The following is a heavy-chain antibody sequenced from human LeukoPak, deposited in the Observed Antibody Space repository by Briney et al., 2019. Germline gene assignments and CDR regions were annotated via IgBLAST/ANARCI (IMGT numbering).Heavy chain of an antibody. D-gene: IGHD3-22*01. CDR1: GGTFSSYA. CDR3: AASSYYYDSSGYYSTLDY. CDR2: IIPIFGTA. J-gene: IGHJ4*02. Sequence: SVKVSCKASGGTFSSYAISWVRQAPGQGLEWMGGIIPIFGTANYAQKFQGRVTITADESTSTAYMELSSLRSEDTAVYYCAASSYYYDSSGYYSTLDYWGQGTLVTVSS. V-gene: IGHV1-69*13.